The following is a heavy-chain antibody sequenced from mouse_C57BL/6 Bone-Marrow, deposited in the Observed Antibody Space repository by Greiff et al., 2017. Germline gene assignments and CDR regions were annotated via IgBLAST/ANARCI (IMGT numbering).Heavy chain of an antibody. CDR1: GYTFTSYW. V-gene: IGHV1-69*01. D-gene: IGHD1-1*01. CDR2: IDPSDSYT. J-gene: IGHJ3*01. CDR3: ARRGYYYGSSYSAGFAY. Sequence: VQLQQPGAELVMPGASVKLSCKASGYTFTSYWLHWVKQRPGQGLEWIGEIDPSDSYTNYNQKFKGKSTLTADKSSSTAYIQLTSLTSEDSAVYYCARRGYYYGSSYSAGFAYWGQGTLVTVSA.